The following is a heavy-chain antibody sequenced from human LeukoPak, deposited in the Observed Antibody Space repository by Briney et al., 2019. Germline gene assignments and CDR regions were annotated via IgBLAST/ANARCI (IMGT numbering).Heavy chain of an antibody. CDR1: VFTFRSYY. Sequence: PGRSLRLLYAFCVFTFRSYYMHWATQAPGKGLEWVAVVSYDGSNKYYADSVKGRFTISRDNSKNTLYLQMNSLRAEDTAVYYCAKYRSSCWYGYYSRMDVWGQGTTVTVSS. CDR2: VSYDGSNK. V-gene: IGHV3-30*18. CDR3: AKYRSSCWYGYYSRMDV. D-gene: IGHD6-13*01. J-gene: IGHJ6*02.